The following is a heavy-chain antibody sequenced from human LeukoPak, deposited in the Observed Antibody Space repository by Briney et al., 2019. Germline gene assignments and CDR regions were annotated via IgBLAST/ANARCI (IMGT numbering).Heavy chain of an antibody. CDR3: ARIASDGSGTNHY. V-gene: IGHV1-18*01. D-gene: IGHD3-10*01. CDR1: GYMFSSYG. CDR2: ISVYNGNT. J-gene: IGHJ4*02. Sequence: VASVKVSCKASGYMFSSYGITWVRQAPGQGLEWMGWISVYNGNTKSAQNLQGRVIMTTDTSTNTAHMELRSLRSDDTAVHYCARIASDGSGTNHYWGQGTQVIVSS.